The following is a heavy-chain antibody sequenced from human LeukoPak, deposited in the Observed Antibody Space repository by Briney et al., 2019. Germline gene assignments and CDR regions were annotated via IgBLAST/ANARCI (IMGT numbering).Heavy chain of an antibody. Sequence: ASVKVSCKASGGTFSSYAISWVRQAPGQGLEWMGGIIPIFGTANYAQKFQGRVTITTDESTSTAYMELSSLRSEDTAVYYCARVGYGDSSYYYYYYMDVWGKGTTVTVSS. V-gene: IGHV1-69*05. CDR2: IIPIFGTA. CDR3: ARVGYGDSSYYYYYYMDV. CDR1: GGTFSSYA. D-gene: IGHD4-17*01. J-gene: IGHJ6*03.